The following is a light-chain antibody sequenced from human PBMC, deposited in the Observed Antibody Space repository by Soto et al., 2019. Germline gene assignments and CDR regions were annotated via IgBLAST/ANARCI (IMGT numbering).Light chain of an antibody. V-gene: IGKV3-15*01. CDR3: QQYNNWPPAYT. Sequence: EIVMTQSPATLSVSPGERATLSCRASQSVSSNLAWHQQKPGQAPRLLIYGASTRATGIPARFSGSGSGTEFTLTISSLQSEDFAVYYCQQYNNWPPAYTFGQGTKLEIK. CDR1: QSVSSN. CDR2: GAS. J-gene: IGKJ2*01.